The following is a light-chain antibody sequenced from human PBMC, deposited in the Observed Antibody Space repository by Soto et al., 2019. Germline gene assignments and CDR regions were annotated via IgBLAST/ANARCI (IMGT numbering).Light chain of an antibody. J-gene: IGKJ1*01. CDR3: QQYGYSWS. CDR1: PGLSNEN. Sequence: EVVLTQSPSTLSLSPGERTTLSCRATPGLSNENLAWFQQKPGLAPRLLIYGASSRATGIPDRFSGSGSGTEFSLTISRLGPEDAAVYFCQQYGYSWSFGQGTKVDIK. CDR2: GAS. V-gene: IGKV3-20*01.